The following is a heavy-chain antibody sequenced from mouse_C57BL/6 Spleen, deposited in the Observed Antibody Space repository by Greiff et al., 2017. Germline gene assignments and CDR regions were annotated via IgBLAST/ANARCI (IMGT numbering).Heavy chain of an antibody. D-gene: IGHD2-5*01. CDR3: AREDYYSNSYAMDY. J-gene: IGHJ4*01. V-gene: IGHV5-16*01. CDR2: INYDGSST. CDR1: GFTFSDYY. Sequence: EVKLMESEGGLVQPGSSMKLSCTASGFTFSDYYMAWVRQVPEKGLEWVANINYDGSSTYYLDSLKSRFIISRDNAKNILYLQMSSLKSEDTATYYCAREDYYSNSYAMDYWGQGTSVTVSS.